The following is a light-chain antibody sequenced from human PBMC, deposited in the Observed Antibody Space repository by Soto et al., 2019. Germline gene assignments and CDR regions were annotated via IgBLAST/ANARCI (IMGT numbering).Light chain of an antibody. J-gene: IGLJ1*01. V-gene: IGLV2-14*01. CDR3: SSDTSSRTL. Sequence: QSALTQPASVSGSPGQSITISCTGTSSDVGSYNYVSWYQQHPGKAPKLMIYEVSDRPSGISSRFSGSKSGNTASLTISGLQTEDEADYYCSSDTSSRTLFGNGTKVTVL. CDR2: EVS. CDR1: SSDVGSYNY.